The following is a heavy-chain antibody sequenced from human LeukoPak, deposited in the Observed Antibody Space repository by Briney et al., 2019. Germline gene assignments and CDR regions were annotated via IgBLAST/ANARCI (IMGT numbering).Heavy chain of an antibody. V-gene: IGHV3-23*01. J-gene: IGHJ4*02. CDR3: AKDMHGYDRPVDN. D-gene: IGHD5-24*01. Sequence: GVSLRFSCAGSGFKFSIYGMEWVGKAAGKGLEWVSSISGIGIRTYYAESVKGRFNMSRDSFKNTVYLQMNSLIAEDTAVYYCAKDMHGYDRPVDNWGRGTQVTVSS. CDR1: GFKFSIYG. CDR2: ISGIGIRT.